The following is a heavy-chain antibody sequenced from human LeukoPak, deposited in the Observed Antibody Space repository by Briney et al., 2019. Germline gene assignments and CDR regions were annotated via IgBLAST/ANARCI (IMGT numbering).Heavy chain of an antibody. D-gene: IGHD3-10*01. CDR2: MYYSGST. CDR3: ARESYYGSGSEGYFAY. V-gene: IGHV4-59*01. J-gene: IGHJ4*02. Sequence: SETLSLTCTVSGDSISSYYWGWIRQPPGKGLEWIGNMYYSGSTNYNPSLKSRVTISVDTSKNQFSLKLSSVTAADTAVYYCARESYYGSGSEGYFAYWGQGTLVTVSS. CDR1: GDSISSYY.